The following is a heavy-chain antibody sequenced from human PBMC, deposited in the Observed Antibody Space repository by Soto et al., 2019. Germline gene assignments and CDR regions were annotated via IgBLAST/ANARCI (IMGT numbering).Heavy chain of an antibody. CDR3: ARRPWSYDILTGYSYYFDY. CDR2: IYYSGST. V-gene: IGHV4-59*01. Sequence: SETLSLTCTVSGGSISSYYWSWIRQPPGKGLEWIGYIYYSGSTNYNPSLKSRVTISVDTSKNQFSLKLSSVTAADTAVYFCARRPWSYDILTGYSYYFDYWGQGTLVTVS. CDR1: GGSISSYY. J-gene: IGHJ4*02. D-gene: IGHD3-9*01.